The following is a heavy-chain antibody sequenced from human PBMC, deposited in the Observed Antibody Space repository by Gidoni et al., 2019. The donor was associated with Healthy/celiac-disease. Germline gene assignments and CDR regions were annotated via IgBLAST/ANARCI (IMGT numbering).Heavy chain of an antibody. Sequence: TFSSYGMHWVRQAPGKGLEWVAVIWYDGSNKYYADSVKGRFTISRDNSKNTLYLQMNSLRAEDTAVYYCARGPRYYYGSGSYYGFDYWGQGTLVTVSS. D-gene: IGHD3-10*01. J-gene: IGHJ4*02. CDR2: IWYDGSNK. CDR3: ARGPRYYYGSGSYYGFDY. CDR1: TFSSYG. V-gene: IGHV3-33*01.